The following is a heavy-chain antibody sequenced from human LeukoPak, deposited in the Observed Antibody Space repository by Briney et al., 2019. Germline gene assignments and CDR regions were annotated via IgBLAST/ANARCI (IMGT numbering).Heavy chain of an antibody. CDR2: INHSGST. CDR3: ARGWFVVPANNWFDP. J-gene: IGHJ5*02. V-gene: IGHV4-34*01. Sequence: SETLSLTCAVYGGSFSGYYWSWIRQPPGKGLEWIGEINHSGSTNYNPSLKSRVTISVDTSKNQFSLKLSSVTAADTAVYHCARGWFVVPANNWFDPWGQGTLVTVSS. CDR1: GGSFSGYY. D-gene: IGHD2-2*01.